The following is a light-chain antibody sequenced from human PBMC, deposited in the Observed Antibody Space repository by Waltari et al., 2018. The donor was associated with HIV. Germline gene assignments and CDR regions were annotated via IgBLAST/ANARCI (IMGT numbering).Light chain of an antibody. CDR2: GAS. CDR3: QQRSNWPPRYS. CDR1: QNVSSY. Sequence: ENVLTQSPATLSLSQGERATPPCRASQNVSSYLAWYQQKPGQAPRLLIYGASNRATGIPARFSGSGSGTDFTLTINSLEPEDFAVYYCQQRSNWPPRYSFGQGTKLEIK. V-gene: IGKV3-11*01. J-gene: IGKJ2*03.